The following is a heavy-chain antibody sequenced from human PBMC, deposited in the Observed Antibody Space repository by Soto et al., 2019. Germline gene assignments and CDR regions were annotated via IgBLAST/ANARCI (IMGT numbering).Heavy chain of an antibody. CDR2: ISSSGVNT. CDR3: AKQYYDILTGSDY. J-gene: IGHJ4*02. D-gene: IGHD3-9*01. CDR1: GFTFSSYA. Sequence: PGGSLRLSCAASGFTFSSYAMNWVRQAPGKGLEWVSVISSSGVNTYYADSVKGRFAISRDNSKNTLYLQMNTLRAEDTAVYYCAKQYYDILTGSDYWSQGTLVTVSS. V-gene: IGHV3-23*01.